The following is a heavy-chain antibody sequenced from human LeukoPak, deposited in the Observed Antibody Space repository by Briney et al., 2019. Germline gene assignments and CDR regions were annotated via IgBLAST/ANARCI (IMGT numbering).Heavy chain of an antibody. Sequence: SETLSLTCTVSGGSISSSSYYWGWIRQPPGKGLEWIGSIYYSGSTYYNPSLKSRVTISVDTSKNQFSLKLSSVTAADTAVYYCARAPRPRNYYDSSDXAFDIWGQGTMVTVSS. V-gene: IGHV4-39*01. CDR1: GGSISSSSYY. J-gene: IGHJ3*02. D-gene: IGHD3-22*01. CDR2: IYYSGST. CDR3: ARAPRPRNYYDSSDXAFDI.